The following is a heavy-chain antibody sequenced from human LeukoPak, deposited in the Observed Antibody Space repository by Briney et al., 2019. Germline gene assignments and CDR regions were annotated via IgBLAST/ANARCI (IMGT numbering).Heavy chain of an antibody. J-gene: IGHJ5*02. D-gene: IGHD1-26*01. CDR3: ARGGKIVPNNWFDP. CDR1: GGSISSYY. V-gene: IGHV4-59*06. CDR2: IYYSGST. Sequence: SETLSLTCTVSGGSISSYYWSWIRQPPGKGLEWIGYIYYSGSTYYNPSLKSRVTISVDTSKNQFSLKLSSVTAADTAVYYCARGGKIVPNNWFDPWGQGTLVTVSS.